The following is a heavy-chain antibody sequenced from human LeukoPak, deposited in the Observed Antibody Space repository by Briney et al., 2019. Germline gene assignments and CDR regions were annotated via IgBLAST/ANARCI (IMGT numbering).Heavy chain of an antibody. CDR1: GYSISSGYY. V-gene: IGHV4-38-2*02. Sequence: PSETLSLTCTVSGYSISSGYYWGWIRQPPGKGLEWIGSIYHSGSTYYNPSPKSRVTISVDTSKNQFSLKLSSVTAADTAVYYCAREGLDTSLAFDIWGQGTMVTVSS. CDR3: AREGLDTSLAFDI. J-gene: IGHJ3*02. CDR2: IYHSGST. D-gene: IGHD5-18*01.